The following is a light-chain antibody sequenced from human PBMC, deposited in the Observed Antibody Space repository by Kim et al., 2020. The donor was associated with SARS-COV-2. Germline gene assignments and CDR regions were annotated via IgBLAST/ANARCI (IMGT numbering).Light chain of an antibody. CDR3: AAWDDSLSAPWV. J-gene: IGLJ3*02. CDR2: RTN. V-gene: IGLV1-47*01. CDR1: SSNIGSNY. Sequence: RVTISCSGSSSNIGSNYVYWYQQLPGTAPKLLIYRTNQRPSGVPDRFSGSKSGTSASLAISGLRSEDEADYYCAAWDDSLSAPWVFGGGTQLTVL.